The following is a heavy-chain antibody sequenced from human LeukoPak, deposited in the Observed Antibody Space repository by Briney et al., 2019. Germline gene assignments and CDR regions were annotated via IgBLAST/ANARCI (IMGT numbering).Heavy chain of an antibody. D-gene: IGHD5-24*01. Sequence: GGSLRLSCAASGFTVSSNYMSWVRQAPGKGLEWVSVIYSGGSTYYADSVKGRFTISRDNSKNTLYLQMNSLRAEDTAVYYCARDPNQRDAQYYFDYWGQGTLVTVSS. CDR1: GFTVSSNY. CDR2: IYSGGST. CDR3: ARDPNQRDAQYYFDY. V-gene: IGHV3-66*01. J-gene: IGHJ4*02.